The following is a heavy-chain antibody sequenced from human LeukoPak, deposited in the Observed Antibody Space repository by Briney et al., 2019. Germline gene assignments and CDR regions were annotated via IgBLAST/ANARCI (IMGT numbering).Heavy chain of an antibody. Sequence: ASVKVSCKASGGTFSSYTISWVRQAPGQRLEWMGRIIPILGIANYAQKFQGRVTITADKSTSTAYMELSSLRSEDTAVYYCARDGQQYPYYYYYGMDVWGQATTVTVSS. CDR3: ARDGQQYPYYYYYGMDV. D-gene: IGHD2-2*01. J-gene: IGHJ6*02. V-gene: IGHV1-69*04. CDR2: IIPILGIA. CDR1: GGTFSSYT.